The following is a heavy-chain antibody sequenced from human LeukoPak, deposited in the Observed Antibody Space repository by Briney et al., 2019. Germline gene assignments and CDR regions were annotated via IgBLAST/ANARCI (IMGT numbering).Heavy chain of an antibody. CDR2: IWYDGSNK. V-gene: IGHV3-33*06. D-gene: IGHD6-6*01. J-gene: IGHJ4*02. CDR3: AKGSEYSSPVFDY. Sequence: GGSLRLSCAASGFTFSSYGMHWVRQAPGKGLEWVAVIWYDGSNKYYADSVKGRFTISRDNSKNTLYLQMNSLRAEDTAVYYCAKGSEYSSPVFDYWGQGTLVTVSS. CDR1: GFTFSSYG.